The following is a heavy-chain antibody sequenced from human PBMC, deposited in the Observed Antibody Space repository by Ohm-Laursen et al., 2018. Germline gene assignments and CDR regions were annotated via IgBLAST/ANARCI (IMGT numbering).Heavy chain of an antibody. CDR2: INTEDQT. D-gene: IGHD3-10*01. Sequence: GSLRLSCAASGFIVNSNHMSWVRQAPGKGLEWVSVINTEDQTFYLNSVKGRFSISRDNSKNTVYLQMNSLRAEDTAVYYCAKTGRFGELLPRNYYGMDVWGQGTTVTVSS. J-gene: IGHJ6*02. CDR3: AKTGRFGELLPRNYYGMDV. V-gene: IGHV3-66*01. CDR1: GFIVNSNH.